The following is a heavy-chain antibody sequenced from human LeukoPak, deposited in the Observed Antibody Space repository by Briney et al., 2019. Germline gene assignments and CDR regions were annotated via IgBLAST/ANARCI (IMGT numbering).Heavy chain of an antibody. CDR3: ARGGSSWSSFDY. CDR2: ISYGGSNK. D-gene: IGHD6-13*01. Sequence: GGSLRLSCEASGFTFSSYAMHWVRQAPGKGLEWVAIISYGGSNKYYADSVKGRFTISRDNSKNTLFLQMNSLRAEDTAVYYCARGGSSWSSFDYWGQGTLVTVSS. J-gene: IGHJ4*02. CDR1: GFTFSSYA. V-gene: IGHV3-30-3*01.